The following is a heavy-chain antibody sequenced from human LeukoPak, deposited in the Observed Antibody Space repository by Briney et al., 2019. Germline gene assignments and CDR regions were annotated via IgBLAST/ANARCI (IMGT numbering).Heavy chain of an antibody. CDR2: ISGSGGST. D-gene: IGHD1-26*01. CDR1: GFTVSSNS. Sequence: PGGSLRLSCTVSGFTVSSNSMSWVRQAPGKGLEWVSAISGSGGSTYYADSVKGRFTISRDNAKNTLYLQMNSLRAEDTAVYYCARDLGGWWEVKDAFDMWGQGTMVTVSS. V-gene: IGHV3-23*01. CDR3: ARDLGGWWEVKDAFDM. J-gene: IGHJ3*02.